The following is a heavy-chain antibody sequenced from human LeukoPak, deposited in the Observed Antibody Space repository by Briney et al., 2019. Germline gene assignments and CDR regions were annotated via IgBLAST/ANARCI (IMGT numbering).Heavy chain of an antibody. D-gene: IGHD2-21*02. CDR2: IWYDASNQ. CDR3: ARDAGAYCGGDCYSEY. CDR1: GFTFSSYG. Sequence: GGSLRLSCAAPGFTFSSYGMHGVGQAPGKGRGWGAVIWYDASNQYYADSAKGRFTLSRDNSKNTLYLQMNSLRAEDTAVYYCARDAGAYCGGDCYSEYWGQGTLVTVSS. V-gene: IGHV3-33*01. J-gene: IGHJ4*02.